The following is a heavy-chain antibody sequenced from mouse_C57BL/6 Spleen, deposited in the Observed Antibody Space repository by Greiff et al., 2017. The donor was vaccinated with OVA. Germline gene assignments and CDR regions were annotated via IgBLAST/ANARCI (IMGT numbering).Heavy chain of an antibody. CDR1: GYAFSSYW. Sequence: SGAELVKPGASVKISCKASGYAFSSYWMNWVKQRPGKGLEWIGQIYPGDGDTNYNGKFKGKATLTADKSSSTAYMQLSSLTSEDSAVYFCARPYYDYGGLDVWGTGTTVTVSS. CDR2: IYPGDGDT. CDR3: ARPYYDYGGLDV. V-gene: IGHV1-80*01. D-gene: IGHD2-4*01. J-gene: IGHJ1*03.